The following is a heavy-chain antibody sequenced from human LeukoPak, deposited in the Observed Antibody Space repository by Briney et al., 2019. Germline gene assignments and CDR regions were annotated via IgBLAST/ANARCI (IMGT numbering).Heavy chain of an antibody. V-gene: IGHV3-48*03. Sequence: PGGSLRLSCVGSGFTFSSYEMNWVRQAPGKGLEWLSYIGSSDSTTHYADSVKGRFTISRDNAKNSLYLQMNSLRVEGTAVYYCARDGTPNYRSGWVYMDVWGEGTTVTISS. CDR3: ARDGTPNYRSGWVYMDV. D-gene: IGHD6-25*01. CDR1: GFTFSSYE. J-gene: IGHJ6*03. CDR2: IGSSDSTT.